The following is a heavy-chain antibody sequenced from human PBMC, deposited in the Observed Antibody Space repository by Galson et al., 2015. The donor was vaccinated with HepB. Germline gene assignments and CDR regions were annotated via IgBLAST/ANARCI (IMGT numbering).Heavy chain of an antibody. J-gene: IGHJ4*02. CDR3: ASTDGAALLWFGELFY. D-gene: IGHD3-10*01. CDR1: GYTFTSYY. Sequence: SVKVSCKASGYTFTSYYMHWVRQAPGQGLEWMGIINPSGGSTSYAQKFQGRVTMTRDTSTSTVYMELSSLRSEDTAVYYCASTDGAALLWFGELFYWGQGTLVTVSS. V-gene: IGHV1-46*03. CDR2: INPSGGST.